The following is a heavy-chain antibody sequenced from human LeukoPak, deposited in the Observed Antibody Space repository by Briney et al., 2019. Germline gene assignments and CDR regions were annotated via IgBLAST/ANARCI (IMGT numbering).Heavy chain of an antibody. D-gene: IGHD2-2*01. CDR3: AKGYCSSTSCYLFS. CDR2: ISWNSGSI. V-gene: IGHV3-9*03. Sequence: GRSLRPSCAASGFTFDDYAMHWVRQAPGKGLEWVSGISWNSGSIGYADSVKGRFTISRDNAKNSLYLQMNSLRAEDMALYYCAKGYCSSTSCYLFSWGQGTLVTVSS. J-gene: IGHJ5*02. CDR1: GFTFDDYA.